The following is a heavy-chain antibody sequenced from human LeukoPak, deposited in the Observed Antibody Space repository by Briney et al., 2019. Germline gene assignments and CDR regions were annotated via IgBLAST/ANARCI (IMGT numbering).Heavy chain of an antibody. D-gene: IGHD1-26*01. CDR2: IYYSGST. CDR1: GGSISSYY. J-gene: IGHJ3*02. CDR3: ARSYSGRSDAFDI. Sequence: SETLSLTCTVSGGSISSYYWSWIRQPPGKGLEWIGYIYYSGSTNYNPSLKSRVTISVDTSKNQFSLKLSSVTAADTAVYYCARSYSGRSDAFDIWGQGTMVTVSS. V-gene: IGHV4-59*01.